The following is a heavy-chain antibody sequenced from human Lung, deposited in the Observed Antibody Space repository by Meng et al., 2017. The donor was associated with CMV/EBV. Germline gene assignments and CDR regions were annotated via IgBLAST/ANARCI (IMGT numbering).Heavy chain of an antibody. J-gene: IGHJ6*02. D-gene: IGHD2-21*02. CDR2: IKQDGSEK. V-gene: IGHV3-7*01. CDR3: ARDRLVTTFYYFYGMDV. Sequence: GESLKISCAASGFTFRTYWVTWVRQVPGKGLEWVANIKQDGSEKYYVDSVKGRFTISRDNTKNSVFLQMNSLRAEDTAVYYCARDRLVTTFYYFYGMDVWGQGTXVTVSS. CDR1: GFTFRTYW.